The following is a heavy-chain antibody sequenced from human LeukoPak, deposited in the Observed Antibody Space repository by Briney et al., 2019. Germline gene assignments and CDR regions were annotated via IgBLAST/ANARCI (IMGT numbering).Heavy chain of an antibody. D-gene: IGHD2-15*01. J-gene: IGHJ4*02. CDR2: IKQDGSER. CDR3: ATDLYY. V-gene: IGHV3-7*04. CDR1: GFTFSSYG. Sequence: PGGSLRLSCAASGFTFSSYGMHWVRQAPGKGLEWVANIKQDGSERSYVDSVKGRFTISRDNAKNLLYLQMNSLRAEDTAVYYCATDLYYWGQGTLVTVSS.